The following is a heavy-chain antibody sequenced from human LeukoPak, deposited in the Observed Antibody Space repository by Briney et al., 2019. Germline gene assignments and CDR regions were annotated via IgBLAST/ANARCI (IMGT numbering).Heavy chain of an antibody. Sequence: SETLSPTCTVSGGSISSYYWSWIRQPPGKGLEWIGYIYYSGSTNYNPSLKSRVTISVDTSKNQFSLKLSSVTAADTAVYYCARGEIAVAGYFDYWGQGTLVTVSS. V-gene: IGHV4-59*01. CDR2: IYYSGST. J-gene: IGHJ4*02. D-gene: IGHD6-19*01. CDR1: GGSISSYY. CDR3: ARGEIAVAGYFDY.